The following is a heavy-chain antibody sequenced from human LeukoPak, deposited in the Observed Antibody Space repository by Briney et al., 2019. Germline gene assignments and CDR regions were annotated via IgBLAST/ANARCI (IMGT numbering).Heavy chain of an antibody. D-gene: IGHD3-9*01. CDR2: INQSGST. CDR3: ARGPTIDYGILTGYYYFDC. CDR1: GGSFSGYY. V-gene: IGHV4-34*01. Sequence: TPSETLSLTCAVHGGSFSGYYCTWIRQSPGKGLEWIGEINQSGSTNYNPPLKSRVTISVDTSNNQFSLKLSSVTAADTAVYYCARGPTIDYGILTGYYYFDCWGQGTLVTVSS. J-gene: IGHJ4*02.